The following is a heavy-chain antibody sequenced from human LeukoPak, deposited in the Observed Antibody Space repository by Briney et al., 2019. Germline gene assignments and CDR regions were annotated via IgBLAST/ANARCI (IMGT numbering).Heavy chain of an antibody. V-gene: IGHV3-74*01. CDR3: AKGNHSRFLEWYNWFDP. Sequence: GGSLRLSCAASGFTFSSYWMHWVRQAPGKGLVWVSRINSDGSSTSYADSVKGRFTISRDNAKNTLYLQMNSLRAEDTAVYYCAKGNHSRFLEWYNWFDPWGQGTLVTVSS. CDR1: GFTFSSYW. J-gene: IGHJ5*02. D-gene: IGHD3-3*01. CDR2: INSDGSST.